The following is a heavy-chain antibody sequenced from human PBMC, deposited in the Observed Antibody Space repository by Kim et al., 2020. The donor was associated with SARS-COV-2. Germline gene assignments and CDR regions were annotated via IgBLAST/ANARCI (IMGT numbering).Heavy chain of an antibody. V-gene: IGHV3-30*18. Sequence: GGSLRLSCAASGFTFSSYGMHWVRQAPGKGLEWVAVISYDGSNKYYADSVKGRFTISRDNSKNTLYLQMNSLRAEDTAVYYCAKDRGDWNYYYGMDVWG. CDR1: GFTFSSYG. D-gene: IGHD1-1*01. CDR3: AKDRGDWNYYYGMDV. CDR2: ISYDGSNK. J-gene: IGHJ6*02.